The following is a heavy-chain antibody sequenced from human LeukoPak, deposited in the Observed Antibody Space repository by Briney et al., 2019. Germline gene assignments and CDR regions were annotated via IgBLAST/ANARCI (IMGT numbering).Heavy chain of an antibody. Sequence: GGSLRLSCAASGFTFSSYGMHWVRQAPGKGLEWVAVIWYDGSNKYYADSVKGRFTISRDNSKNTLYLQMNSLRAEDTAVYYCARGGPTIFGVVIPQYYFDYWGQGTLVTVSS. CDR3: ARGGPTIFGVVIPQYYFDY. CDR1: GFTFSSYG. CDR2: IWYDGSNK. J-gene: IGHJ4*02. D-gene: IGHD3-3*01. V-gene: IGHV3-33*01.